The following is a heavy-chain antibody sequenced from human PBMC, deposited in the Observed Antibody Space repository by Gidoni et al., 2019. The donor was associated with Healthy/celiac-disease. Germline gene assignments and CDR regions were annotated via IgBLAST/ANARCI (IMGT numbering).Heavy chain of an antibody. V-gene: IGHV4-39*01. CDR3: ARLEDYRDV. D-gene: IGHD3-3*01. CDR2: IYFSGST. J-gene: IGHJ6*03. CDR1: GGSISSSSYY. Sequence: QLQLQESGPGLVKPSETLSLTCPVSGGSISSSSYYWGWIRPPPGKGLAWIGSIYFSGSTYYNPSLKSRVTISVDTSKNQFSLKLSSVTAADTAVYYCARLEDYRDVWGKGTTVTVSS.